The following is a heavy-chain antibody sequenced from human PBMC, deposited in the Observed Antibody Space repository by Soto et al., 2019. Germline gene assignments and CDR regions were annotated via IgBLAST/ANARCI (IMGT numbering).Heavy chain of an antibody. V-gene: IGHV4-30-4*01. J-gene: IGHJ5*02. D-gene: IGHD5-18*01. CDR3: ARGRGYIYALVP. CDR1: GDSISSNNNY. Sequence: PSETLSLTCTVSGDSISSNNNYWSWIRQPPGEGLEWIGFISYSGTTSYSPSLKSRVAISLDTSKNQFSLSLSSVTAADTAVYNCARGRGYIYALVPWGQGPLVTVSS. CDR2: ISYSGTT.